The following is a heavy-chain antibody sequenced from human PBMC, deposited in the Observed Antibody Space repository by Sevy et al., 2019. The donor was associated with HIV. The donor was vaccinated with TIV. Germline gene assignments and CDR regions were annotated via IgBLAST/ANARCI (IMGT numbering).Heavy chain of an antibody. J-gene: IGHJ4*02. Sequence: SETLSLTCTVSGGSITSFYWSWIRQPPGKVLEWIGYIFYSGSTSYNPSLKSRVTLSVDTSKSQFSLRLSSVTTADTAIYFCARDQGDYWGQGTLVTVSS. V-gene: IGHV4-59*01. CDR1: GGSITSFY. CDR2: IFYSGST. CDR3: ARDQGDY.